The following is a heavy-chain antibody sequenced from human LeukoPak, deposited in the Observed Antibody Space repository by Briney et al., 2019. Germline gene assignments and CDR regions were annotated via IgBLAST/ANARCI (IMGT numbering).Heavy chain of an antibody. CDR1: GYTFTSYG. V-gene: IGHV1-18*01. D-gene: IGHD3-22*01. CDR2: ISAYNGNT. Sequence: ASVKVSCKASGYTFTSYGISWVRQAPGQGLEWMGWISAYNGNTNYAQKLQGRVTMTTDTPTSTAYMELRSLRSDDTAVYYCASLYYYDSSVYDAFDIWGQGTMVTVSS. J-gene: IGHJ3*02. CDR3: ASLYYYDSSVYDAFDI.